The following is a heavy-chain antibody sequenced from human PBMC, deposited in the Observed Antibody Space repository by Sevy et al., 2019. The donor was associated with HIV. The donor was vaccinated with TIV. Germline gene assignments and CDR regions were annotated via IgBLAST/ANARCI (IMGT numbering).Heavy chain of an antibody. Sequence: GGSLRLSCAASGFTFNNYWMTWVRQAPGKGLEWVANIKQDGSDKYYMASVKGRFNISRDNTKKSLYLQLNSLRAEDTAVYYCARRWDYWGQMGYWGQGTLVTVSS. CDR3: ARRWDYWGQMGY. V-gene: IGHV3-7*03. CDR1: GFTFNNYW. J-gene: IGHJ4*02. D-gene: IGHD7-27*01. CDR2: IKQDGSDK.